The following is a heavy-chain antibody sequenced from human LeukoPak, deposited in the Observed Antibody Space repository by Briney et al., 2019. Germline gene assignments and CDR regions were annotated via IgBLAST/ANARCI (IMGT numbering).Heavy chain of an antibody. D-gene: IGHD1-26*01. CDR1: GYTFTSYD. V-gene: IGHV1-8*01. Sequence: GASVKVSCKASGYTFTSYDINWVRQATGQGLEWMGWMNPNSGNIGYAQKFQGRVTMTRNTSISTAYMELSSLRSEDTAVYYCARVTRISGSYGYWGQGTLVTVSS. CDR3: ARVTRISGSYGY. J-gene: IGHJ4*02. CDR2: MNPNSGNI.